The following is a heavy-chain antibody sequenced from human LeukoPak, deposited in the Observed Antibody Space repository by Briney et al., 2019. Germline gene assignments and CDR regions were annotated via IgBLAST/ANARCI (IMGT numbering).Heavy chain of an antibody. Sequence: GGSLRLSCAASGFTFTSFWMTWVRQSPGKRLEWVANINRDGTKTTYVDSVKGRFTTSRDNAKNSLFLHMSSLRAEDTAVYYCATAPAAADSSWGQGTLVAVSS. V-gene: IGHV3-7*01. CDR2: INRDGTKT. D-gene: IGHD6-13*01. J-gene: IGHJ5*02. CDR3: ATAPAAADSS. CDR1: GFTFTSFW.